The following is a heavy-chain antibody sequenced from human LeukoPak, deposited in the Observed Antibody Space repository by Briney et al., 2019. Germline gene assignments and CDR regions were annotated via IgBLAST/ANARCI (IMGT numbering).Heavy chain of an antibody. V-gene: IGHV3-30*04. D-gene: IGHD4-17*01. CDR2: ISYDGSNK. CDR3: ARDPDYGDRKLDY. J-gene: IGHJ4*02. Sequence: GGSLRLSCAASGFTFSSYAMHWVRQAPGKGLEWVAVISYDGSNKYYADSVKGRFTISRDNSKNTLYLQMNSLRAEDTAVYYCARDPDYGDRKLDYWGQGTLVTVSS. CDR1: GFTFSSYA.